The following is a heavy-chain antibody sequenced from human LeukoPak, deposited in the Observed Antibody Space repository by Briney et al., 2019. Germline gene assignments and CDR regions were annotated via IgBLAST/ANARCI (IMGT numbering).Heavy chain of an antibody. CDR2: ITWNTDTI. D-gene: IGHD1-26*01. Sequence: GRSLRLSCAASGFTFYDYAMHWVRQGPGKGLEWISGITWNTDTIGYADSVVGRFTISRDNAKNSLYLQMNSLRAEDTALYYCAKDISVGATPYYFDSWGQGTLVTVSS. J-gene: IGHJ4*02. V-gene: IGHV3-9*01. CDR3: AKDISVGATPYYFDS. CDR1: GFTFYDYA.